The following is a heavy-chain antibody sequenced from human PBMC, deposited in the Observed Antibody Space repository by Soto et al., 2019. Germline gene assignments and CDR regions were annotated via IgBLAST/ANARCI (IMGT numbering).Heavy chain of an antibody. J-gene: IGHJ6*02. V-gene: IGHV3-30-3*01. Sequence: QVQLVESGGGVVQPGRSLRLSCAASGFTFSSYAMHWVRQAPGKGLEWVAVISYDGSNKYYVDSVKGRFTISRDNSKNTLYLQMNSLRAEDTAVYYCARDSTYYYDSSGGGMDVWGQGTTVTVSS. CDR1: GFTFSSYA. CDR3: ARDSTYYYDSSGGGMDV. CDR2: ISYDGSNK. D-gene: IGHD3-22*01.